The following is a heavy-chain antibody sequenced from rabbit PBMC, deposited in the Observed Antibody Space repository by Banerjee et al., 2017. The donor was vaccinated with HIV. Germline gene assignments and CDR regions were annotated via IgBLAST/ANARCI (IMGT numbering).Heavy chain of an antibody. V-gene: IGHV1S40*01. CDR2: IYINT. CDR1: GFDFSSYG. Sequence: QSLEESGGDLVKPGASLTLTCTASGFDFSSYGFSWVRQSPGKGLEWIAYIYINTYYASWAKGRFTISKTSSTTVTLQMTSLTAADTATYFCARDLAGVIGWNFGLWGPGTLVTVS. CDR3: ARDLAGVIGWNFGL. D-gene: IGHD4-1*01. J-gene: IGHJ6*01.